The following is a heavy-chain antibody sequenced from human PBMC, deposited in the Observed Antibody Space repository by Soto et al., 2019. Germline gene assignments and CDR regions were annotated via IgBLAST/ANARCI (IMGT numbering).Heavy chain of an antibody. J-gene: IGHJ6*02. Sequence: PGGSLRLACAASGFTLSRYAMSWVRQAPGKGLEWVSAISGSGGSTYYADSVKGRFTISRDNSKKTLYLQMNSLRAEDTAVYYCAKSGSCWYYYGMDVWGQGTTVTVSS. CDR3: AKSGSCWYYYGMDV. D-gene: IGHD6-19*01. CDR1: GFTLSRYA. CDR2: ISGSGGST. V-gene: IGHV3-23*01.